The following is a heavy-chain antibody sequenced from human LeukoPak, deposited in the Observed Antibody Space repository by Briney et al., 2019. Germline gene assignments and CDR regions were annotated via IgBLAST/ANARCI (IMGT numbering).Heavy chain of an antibody. V-gene: IGHV4-4*07. Sequence: SETLSLTCTVPGGSIRGYYWGWIRQPAAKVLEWIGRSGSTTTYNPSLKSRVTMSQDTSKNQVSLQLNSVTAADTAVYYCARLSSSWQIDYWGQGTLVTVSS. D-gene: IGHD6-13*01. CDR3: ARLSSSWQIDY. CDR2: SGSTT. CDR1: GGSIRGYY. J-gene: IGHJ4*02.